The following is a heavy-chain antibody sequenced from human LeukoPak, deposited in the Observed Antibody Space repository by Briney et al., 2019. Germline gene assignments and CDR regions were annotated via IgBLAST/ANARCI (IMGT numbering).Heavy chain of an antibody. Sequence: GGSLRLSWAASGFTFRSYGMHWVRQAPGKGLGWVAVIWYDGSNKYYADSVKGRFTISRDNSKNTLYLQMNSLRAEDTAVYYCARDRRSSYFDYWGQGTLVTVSS. CDR3: ARDRRSSYFDY. V-gene: IGHV3-33*01. D-gene: IGHD1-26*01. J-gene: IGHJ4*02. CDR2: IWYDGSNK. CDR1: GFTFRSYG.